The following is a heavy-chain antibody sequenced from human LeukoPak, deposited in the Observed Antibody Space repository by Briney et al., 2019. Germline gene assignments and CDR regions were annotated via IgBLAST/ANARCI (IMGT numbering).Heavy chain of an antibody. D-gene: IGHD3-22*01. CDR1: GYTFTSYG. J-gene: IGHJ4*02. Sequence: ASVTVSCKASGYTFTSYGISWVRQAPGQGLEWMGWISAYNGNTNYAQKLQGRVTMTTDTSTSTAYMELRSLRSDDTAVYYCARDWLYYYDSSGYPPFDYWGQGTLVTVSS. V-gene: IGHV1-18*01. CDR3: ARDWLYYYDSSGYPPFDY. CDR2: ISAYNGNT.